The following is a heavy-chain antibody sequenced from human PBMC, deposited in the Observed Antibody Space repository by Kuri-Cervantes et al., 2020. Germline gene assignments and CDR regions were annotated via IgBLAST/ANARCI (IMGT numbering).Heavy chain of an antibody. J-gene: IGHJ4*02. Sequence: GESLKISCAASGFTFSSYDMHWVRQATGKGLEWVSAIGTAGDTYYPDSVKGRFTISRDNSKNTLYLQMNSLRAEDTAVYYCARDRTPHSSSWYPSTLPFDYWGQGTLVTVSS. D-gene: IGHD6-13*01. V-gene: IGHV3-13*01. CDR2: IGTAGDT. CDR3: ARDRTPHSSSWYPSTLPFDY. CDR1: GFTFSSYD.